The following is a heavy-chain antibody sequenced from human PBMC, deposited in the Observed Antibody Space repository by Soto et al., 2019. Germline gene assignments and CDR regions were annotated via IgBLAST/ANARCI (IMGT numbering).Heavy chain of an antibody. D-gene: IGHD6-13*01. J-gene: IGHJ6*02. CDR1: GFTFSSYG. CDR3: ARVRWARNYDYYAMDV. CDR2: ISYDGRNK. V-gene: IGHV3-30*03. Sequence: PGGSLRLSCAASGFTFSSYGMYWVRQAPGKGLEWVANISYDGRNKFYAESVKGRFTISRDNSKNTLYLQVNSLRLEDTAVYYCARVRWARNYDYYAMDVWGQGTTVTVSS.